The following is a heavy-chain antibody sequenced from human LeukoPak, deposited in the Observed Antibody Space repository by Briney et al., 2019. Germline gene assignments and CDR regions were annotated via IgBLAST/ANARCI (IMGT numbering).Heavy chain of an antibody. Sequence: HPGGSLRLSCAASGFTFNNYALSSVRQAPGKGLEWVSALTGSSGSTYYADSVKGRFTISRDNSKNTLYLQMNSLRAEDTAIYYCAKVAVAGRGYFDYCGQGTLVTVSS. J-gene: IGHJ4*02. CDR2: LTGSSGST. CDR3: AKVAVAGRGYFDY. CDR1: GFTFNNYA. D-gene: IGHD6-19*01. V-gene: IGHV3-23*01.